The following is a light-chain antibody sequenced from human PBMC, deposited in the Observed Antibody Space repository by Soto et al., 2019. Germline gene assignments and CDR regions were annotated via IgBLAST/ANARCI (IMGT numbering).Light chain of an antibody. J-gene: IGKJ4*01. CDR1: QSVRNNY. CDR3: QQFSSYPLT. Sequence: EIVLTQSPPTLSLSPGESATLSCRASQSVRNNYLAWYQQKPGQAPRLLIYDASSRATGIPDRFSGGGSGTDFTLTISRLEPEDFAVYYCQQFSSYPLTFGGGTKVDIK. V-gene: IGKV3-20*01. CDR2: DAS.